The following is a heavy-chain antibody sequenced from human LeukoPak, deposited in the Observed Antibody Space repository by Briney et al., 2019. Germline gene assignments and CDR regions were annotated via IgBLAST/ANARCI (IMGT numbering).Heavy chain of an antibody. Sequence: ASVKVSCTASGYTFTGYYMHWVRQAPGQGLEWMGRINPNSGGTNYAQKFQGRVTMTRDTSISTAYMELSRLRSDDTAVYYCARVRDIVVVPAAISPAHYYYGMDVWGQGTTVTVSS. D-gene: IGHD2-2*01. CDR3: ARVRDIVVVPAAISPAHYYYGMDV. CDR1: GYTFTGYY. V-gene: IGHV1-2*06. J-gene: IGHJ6*02. CDR2: INPNSGGT.